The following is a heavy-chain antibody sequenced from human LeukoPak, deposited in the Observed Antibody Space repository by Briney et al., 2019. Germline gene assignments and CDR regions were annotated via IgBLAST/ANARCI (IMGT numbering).Heavy chain of an antibody. Sequence: SVKVSCKAPGTTFRSNAINWVRQAPGQGLEWMGAIIPSFGTVKYAQKFQGRVTMTADESTSTAYMDLNYLRSDDTAVYFCARATSANEYSYGFHFDYWGQGTLVTVSS. CDR1: GTTFRSNA. J-gene: IGHJ4*02. CDR3: ARATSANEYSYGFHFDY. V-gene: IGHV1-69*01. CDR2: IIPSFGTV. D-gene: IGHD5-18*01.